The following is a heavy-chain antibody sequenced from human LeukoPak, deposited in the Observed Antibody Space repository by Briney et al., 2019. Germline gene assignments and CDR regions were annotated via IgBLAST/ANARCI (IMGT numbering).Heavy chain of an antibody. CDR2: INLSGGST. V-gene: IGHV1-46*01. D-gene: IGHD1-1*01. Sequence: GASVKVSCKASGYTFTSYYMHWVRQAPGQGLEWMGIINLSGGSTSYAQKFQGRVTMTRDTSTSTVYMELSSLRSEDTAVYYCARVGGSGERWFDPWGQGTLVTVSS. J-gene: IGHJ5*02. CDR1: GYTFTSYY. CDR3: ARVGGSGERWFDP.